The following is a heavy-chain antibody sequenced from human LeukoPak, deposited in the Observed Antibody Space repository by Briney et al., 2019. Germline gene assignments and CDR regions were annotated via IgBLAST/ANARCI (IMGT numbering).Heavy chain of an antibody. CDR2: IYYSGST. V-gene: IGHV4-39*01. Sequence: KPSETLSLTCNVSGGSISSSTYYWCWIRQPPGKGLEWIGSIYYSGSTYYNPSLKSRATISVDTSKNQFSLNLTSVTAADTAVFYCASSSGWYDKVDYWGQGTLVTVSS. D-gene: IGHD6-19*01. CDR3: ASSSGWYDKVDY. J-gene: IGHJ4*02. CDR1: GGSISSSTYY.